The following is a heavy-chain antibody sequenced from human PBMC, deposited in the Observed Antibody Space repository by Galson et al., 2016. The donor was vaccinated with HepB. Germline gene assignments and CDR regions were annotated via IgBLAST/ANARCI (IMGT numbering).Heavy chain of an antibody. CDR3: AKARDLQMWLPFDS. D-gene: IGHD2-21*01. J-gene: IGHJ4*02. CDR2: ISRSGDST. CDR1: GFSFSSYA. Sequence: SLRLSCAASGFSFSSYAMSWVRQAPGKGLEWVSAISRSGDSTYYAESVKGRFTLSRDDSKNTLYLKMNSLRAGDTAEYYCAKARDLQMWLPFDSWGQGTLVTVSS. V-gene: IGHV3-23*01.